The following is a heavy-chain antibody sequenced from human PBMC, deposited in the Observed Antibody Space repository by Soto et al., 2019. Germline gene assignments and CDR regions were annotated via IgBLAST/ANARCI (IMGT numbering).Heavy chain of an antibody. Sequence: SETLSLTCAVSGGSVNSGIHYWSWIRQPPGKGLEWIGDVYYSGSTHYSASLRSRVTISLDTSKNQFPLKVTSVTAADTAIYFCARFHLSSYGSANWFDPWGQGTLVTVSS. D-gene: IGHD3-10*01. V-gene: IGHV4-61*01. J-gene: IGHJ5*02. CDR1: GGSVNSGIHY. CDR3: ARFHLSSYGSANWFDP. CDR2: VYYSGST.